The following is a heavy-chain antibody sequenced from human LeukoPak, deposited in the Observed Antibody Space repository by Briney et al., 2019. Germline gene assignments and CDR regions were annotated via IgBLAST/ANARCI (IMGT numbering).Heavy chain of an antibody. CDR1: GFTFSSYD. CDR3: GRAIRFCSDGSCSLGAFDI. V-gene: IGHV3-13*04. Sequence: GGSLRLSCAASGFTFSSYDMHWVRQGTGKGLEWVSGIGSGFDTYYADSVKGRFTISRDNAKNSLYLQLNSLRAGDTAVYYCGRAIRFCSDGSCSLGAFDIWGQGTMVTVSS. D-gene: IGHD2-15*01. CDR2: IGSGFDT. J-gene: IGHJ3*02.